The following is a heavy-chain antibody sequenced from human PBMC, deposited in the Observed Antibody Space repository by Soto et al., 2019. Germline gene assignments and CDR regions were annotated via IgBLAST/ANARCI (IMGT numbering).Heavy chain of an antibody. CDR1: GFTMRTDS. CDR3: SKWSGYGDL. Sequence: PGGSRRLSCAASGFTMRTDSVTWVRQAPGKGLEWVSGISVTPGITFYADSGKGRFTISRDSSKNAVYLQMNSLRAEDTAMYFCSKWSGYGDLWGQGTLVTVSS. D-gene: IGHD5-12*01. V-gene: IGHV3-23*01. J-gene: IGHJ4*02. CDR2: ISVTPGIT.